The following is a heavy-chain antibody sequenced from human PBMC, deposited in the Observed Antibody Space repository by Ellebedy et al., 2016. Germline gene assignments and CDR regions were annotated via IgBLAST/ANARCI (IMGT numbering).Heavy chain of an antibody. J-gene: IGHJ4*02. CDR3: ATLTIPGGSDF. V-gene: IGHV4-61*02. Sequence: SETLSLTXFVSGDSISSGTYYWSWIRQPAGKGLEWIGRISTSGNTIYNPSLKSRVTMLVDTSKHHFALELSSVTAADTAVYYCATLTIPGGSDFWGQGTLVTVSS. CDR1: GDSISSGTYY. CDR2: ISTSGNT. D-gene: IGHD3-3*01.